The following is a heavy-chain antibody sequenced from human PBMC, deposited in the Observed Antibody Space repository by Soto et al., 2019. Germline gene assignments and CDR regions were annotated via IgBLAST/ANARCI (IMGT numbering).Heavy chain of an antibody. V-gene: IGHV4-30-2*01. D-gene: IGHD2-2*01. Sequence: SETLSLTCTVSGGSISSGGYSWSWIRQPPGKGLEWIGYIYHSGSTYYNPSLKSRVTISVDRSKNQFSLKLSSVTAADTAVYYCARNYIVVVPAAIRTDAFDIWGQGTMVTVSS. J-gene: IGHJ3*02. CDR2: IYHSGST. CDR3: ARNYIVVVPAAIRTDAFDI. CDR1: GGSISSGGYS.